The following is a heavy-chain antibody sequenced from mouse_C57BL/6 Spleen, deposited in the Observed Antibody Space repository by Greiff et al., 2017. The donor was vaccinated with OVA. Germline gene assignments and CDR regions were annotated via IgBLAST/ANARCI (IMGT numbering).Heavy chain of an antibody. J-gene: IGHJ4*01. D-gene: IGHD1-1*01. CDR3: ARGNMTTVVADYYAMDY. Sequence: QVHVKQPGAELVKPGASVKLSCKASGYTFTSYWMQWVKQRPGQGLEWIGEIDPSDSYTNYNQKFKGKATLTVDTSSSTAYMQLSSLTSEDSAVYYCARGNMTTVVADYYAMDYWGQGTSVTVSS. V-gene: IGHV1-50*01. CDR1: GYTFTSYW. CDR2: IDPSDSYT.